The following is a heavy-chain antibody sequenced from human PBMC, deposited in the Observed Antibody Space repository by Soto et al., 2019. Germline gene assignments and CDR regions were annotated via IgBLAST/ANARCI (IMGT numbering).Heavy chain of an antibody. CDR3: ERDDSSGCAIVAFDI. CDR1: GFTFSTYS. Sequence: PGGSLRLSCAASGFTFSTYSMNWVRQAPGKGLECISYISSSSSTIYYADSVKGRFTISRDNAKNSLYLQINSLRDEDTAVYYCERDDSSGCAIVAFDIWGQGTMVTVSS. V-gene: IGHV3-48*02. D-gene: IGHD3-22*01. CDR2: ISSSSSTI. J-gene: IGHJ3*02.